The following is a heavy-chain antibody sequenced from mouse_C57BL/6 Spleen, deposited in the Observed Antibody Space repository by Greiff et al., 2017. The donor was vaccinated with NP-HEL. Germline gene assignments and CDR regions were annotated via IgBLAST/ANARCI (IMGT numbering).Heavy chain of an antibody. J-gene: IGHJ3*01. V-gene: IGHV1-64*01. Sequence: QVQLQQPGAELVKPGASVKLSCKASGYTFTSYWMHWVKQRPGQGLEWIGMIHPNSGSTNYNEKFKSKATLTVDKSSSTAYMQLSSLTSEDSAVYVCARAGDYGSSLWFAYWGQGTLVTVSA. CDR2: IHPNSGST. D-gene: IGHD1-1*01. CDR3: ARAGDYGSSLWFAY. CDR1: GYTFTSYW.